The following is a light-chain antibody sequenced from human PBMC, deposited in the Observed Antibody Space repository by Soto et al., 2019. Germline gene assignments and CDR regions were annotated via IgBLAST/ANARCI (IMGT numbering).Light chain of an antibody. CDR1: QNIINY. V-gene: IGKV1-39*01. Sequence: DIQMTQSPSSLSASVGDRVTITCRSSQNIINYLNWYQQKPGKAPKLLIYAASSLQSGVPSRFSGSGSGTDFTLTISSLQPEDFAAYYCQQSYTTPRTFGQGTKLEI. CDR3: QQSYTTPRT. J-gene: IGKJ2*01. CDR2: AAS.